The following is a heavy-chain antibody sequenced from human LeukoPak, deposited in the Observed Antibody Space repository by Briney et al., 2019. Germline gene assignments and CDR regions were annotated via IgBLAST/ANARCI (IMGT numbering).Heavy chain of an antibody. J-gene: IGHJ5*02. CDR2: TSYDGSKK. V-gene: IGHV3-30-3*01. CDR1: GFTFRAHS. D-gene: IGHD2-15*01. Sequence: GGSLRLSCAASGFTFRAHSMHWVHQAPGKGLEWVALTSYDGSKKYYGDSVKGRFTISRDNSKNTLYLQMSTLRAEDTAVYYCTRNPEMQCSFVPWGQGTLVTVSS. CDR3: TRNPEMQCSFVP.